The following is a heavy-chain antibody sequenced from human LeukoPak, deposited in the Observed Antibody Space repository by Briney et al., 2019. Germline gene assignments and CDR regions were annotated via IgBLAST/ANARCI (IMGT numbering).Heavy chain of an antibody. Sequence: SQTLSLTCTVSGGSISSGSYYWSWIRQPAGKGLEWIGRNYTSGSTNYNPSLKSRVTISVDTSKNQFSLKLSSVTAADTAVYFCARVKAVVTPWVFNYWGQGSLVTVSS. CDR2: NYTSGST. CDR1: GGSISSGSYY. V-gene: IGHV4-61*02. D-gene: IGHD4-23*01. CDR3: ARVKAVVTPWVFNY. J-gene: IGHJ4*02.